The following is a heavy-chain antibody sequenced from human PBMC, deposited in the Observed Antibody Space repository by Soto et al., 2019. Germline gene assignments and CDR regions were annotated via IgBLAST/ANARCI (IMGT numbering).Heavy chain of an antibody. Sequence: SETLSLTCTVSGGSISSGDYYWSWIRQPPGKGLEWIGYIYYSGSTYYNPSLKSRVTISVDTSKNQFSLKLSSVTAADTAVYYCARSEGGVPAAGTFDYWGQGTLVTVSS. V-gene: IGHV4-30-4*01. J-gene: IGHJ4*02. D-gene: IGHD2-2*01. CDR2: IYYSGST. CDR3: ARSEGGVPAAGTFDY. CDR1: GGSISSGDYY.